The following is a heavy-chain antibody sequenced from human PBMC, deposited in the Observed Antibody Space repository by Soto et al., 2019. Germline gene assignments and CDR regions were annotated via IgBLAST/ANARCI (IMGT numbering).Heavy chain of an antibody. CDR3: ARSSTGFKAGTYYYYGMDV. J-gene: IGHJ6*02. CDR2: INPNSGGT. CDR1: GYTFTGYY. D-gene: IGHD6-13*01. V-gene: IGHV1-2*04. Sequence: GASVKVSCKASGYTFTGYYMHWVRQAPGQGLEWMGWINPNSGGTNYAQKFQGWVTMTRDTSISTAYMELSRLRSDDTAVYYCARSSTGFKAGTYYYYGMDVWGQGTTVTVSS.